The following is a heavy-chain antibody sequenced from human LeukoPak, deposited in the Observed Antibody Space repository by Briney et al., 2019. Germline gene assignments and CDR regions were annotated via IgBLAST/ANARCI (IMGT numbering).Heavy chain of an antibody. CDR1: GGTFSSYA. CDR2: IIPIFGTA. V-gene: IGHV1-69*05. CDR3: ASEYYDYVWGSYRYDP. Sequence: SVKVSCKASGGTFSSYAISWVRQAPGQGLEWMGRIIPIFGTANYAQKFQGRVTITTDESTSTAYMELSSLGSEDTAVYYRASEYYDYVWGSYRYDPWGQRTLVTVSS. D-gene: IGHD3-16*02. J-gene: IGHJ5*02.